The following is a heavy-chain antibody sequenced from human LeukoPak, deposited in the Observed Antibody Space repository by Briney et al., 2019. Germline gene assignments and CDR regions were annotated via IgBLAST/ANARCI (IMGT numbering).Heavy chain of an antibody. CDR2: IEPNSGGA. CDR1: GYTFTVKF. D-gene: IGHD3-22*01. V-gene: IGHV1-2*02. J-gene: IGHJ4*02. Sequence: ASVKVSCKTSGYTFTVKFLHWLRQAPGQGLEWMGGIEPNSGGAVYGQNLRGMVTVTRETSVRKAYMELSRMRSDETAVYYCAIENYYDSSGYSKAFDYWGQGTLVTVSS. CDR3: AIENYYDSSGYSKAFDY.